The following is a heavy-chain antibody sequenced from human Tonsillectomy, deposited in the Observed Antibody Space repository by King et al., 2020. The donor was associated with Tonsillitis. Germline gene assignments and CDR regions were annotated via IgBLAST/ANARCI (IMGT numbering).Heavy chain of an antibody. J-gene: IGHJ2*01. D-gene: IGHD6-13*01. CDR1: EFIFSSYW. CDR2: IKQDGSEK. Sequence: VQLVESGGGLVQPGGSLRLSCVASEFIFSSYWMSWVRQVPGKGLEWVANIKQDGSEKFYVDSVKGRFTISRDNAKNSLYLEMNSLRGEDTALYYCVRLGSSSWSFYWYFDLWGRGTLVTVSS. CDR3: VRLGSSSWSFYWYFDL. V-gene: IGHV3-7*01.